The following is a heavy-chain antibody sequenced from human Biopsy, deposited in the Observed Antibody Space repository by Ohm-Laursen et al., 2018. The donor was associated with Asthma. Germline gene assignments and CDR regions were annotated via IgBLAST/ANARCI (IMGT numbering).Heavy chain of an antibody. CDR2: HDHEEGGT. J-gene: IGHJ4*02. D-gene: IGHD1-1*01. CDR3: ASDFPKDYVRYNSQF. V-gene: IGHV1-24*01. Sequence: GASVTVSCKISGYSLTDLSMHWVRQAPGQGLEWMGGHDHEEGGTVNARRFQGRVTMTEDTSTDTAYMELSSLSSDDTAVYYCASDFPKDYVRYNSQFWGQGTLVTVSS. CDR1: GYSLTDLS.